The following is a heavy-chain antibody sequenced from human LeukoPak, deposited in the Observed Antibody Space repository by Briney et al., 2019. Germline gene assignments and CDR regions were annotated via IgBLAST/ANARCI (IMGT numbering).Heavy chain of an antibody. CDR2: IIPIFGTA. CDR1: GGTFNTHP. J-gene: IGHJ4*02. Sequence: SVTVSCKASGGTFNTHPINWVRQAPGHGLEWMGGIIPIFGTADYAQKFQGRVTITADESTTTAYMELSSLTSDGTAVYYCARAGSGSYSGLDYWGQGTLVTVSS. CDR3: ARAGSGSYSGLDY. V-gene: IGHV1-69*13. D-gene: IGHD3-10*01.